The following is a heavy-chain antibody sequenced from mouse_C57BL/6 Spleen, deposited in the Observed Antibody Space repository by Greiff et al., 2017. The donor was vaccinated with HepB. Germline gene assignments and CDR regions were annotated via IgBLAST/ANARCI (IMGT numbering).Heavy chain of an antibody. CDR1: GYTFTSYW. CDR3: ARSFLLLRYAMDY. J-gene: IGHJ4*01. D-gene: IGHD1-1*01. Sequence: VQLQQPGTELVKPGASVKLSCKASGYTFTSYWMHWVKQRPGQGLEWIGNINPSNGGTNYNEKFKSKATLTVDKSSSTAYMQLSSLTSEDSAVYYCARSFLLLRYAMDYWGQGTSVTVSS. CDR2: INPSNGGT. V-gene: IGHV1-53*01.